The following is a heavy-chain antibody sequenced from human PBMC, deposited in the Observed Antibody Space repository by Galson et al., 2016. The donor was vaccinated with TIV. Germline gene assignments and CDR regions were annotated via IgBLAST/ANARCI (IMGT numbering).Heavy chain of an antibody. D-gene: IGHD6-13*01. CDR3: AKTGDTYISSWFPIYFDH. V-gene: IGHV3-23*01. Sequence: SLRLSCAASGFTFNNYAISWVRQAPGMGLEWVSVISGDGTSPYYADPKRGRFLISRDHSKHTLYLQMNNLSDEDTAVYYCAKTGDTYISSWFPIYFDHWGQGALVTVSS. CDR1: GFTFNNYA. J-gene: IGHJ4*02. CDR2: ISGDGTSP.